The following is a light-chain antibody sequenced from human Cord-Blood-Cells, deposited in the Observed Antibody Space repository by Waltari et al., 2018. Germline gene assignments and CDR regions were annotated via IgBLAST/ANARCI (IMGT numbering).Light chain of an antibody. CDR3: QQSYSTIT. CDR2: AAS. Sequence: DIQMTQSPSSLSASVGDRVTITCRASQSISSYLNWYQQKPGKAPKLLMYAASSLQSGVPSRFSGSGSGTDFTLTISSLQPEDFATYYCQQSYSTITFGQGTRLEIK. J-gene: IGKJ5*01. CDR1: QSISSY. V-gene: IGKV1-39*01.